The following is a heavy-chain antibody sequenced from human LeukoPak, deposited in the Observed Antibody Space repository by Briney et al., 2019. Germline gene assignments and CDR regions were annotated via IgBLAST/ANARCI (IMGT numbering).Heavy chain of an antibody. D-gene: IGHD3-10*01. CDR3: ARETYYGSGSYYNY. J-gene: IGHJ4*02. CDR2: MNPNSGNT. V-gene: IGHV1-8*03. CDR1: GYTFTSYD. Sequence: GASVKVPCKASGYTFTSYDINWVRQATGQGLEWMGWMNPNSGNTGYAQKFQGRVTITRNTSISTAYMELSSLRSEDTAVYYCARETYYGSGSYYNYWGQGTLVTVSS.